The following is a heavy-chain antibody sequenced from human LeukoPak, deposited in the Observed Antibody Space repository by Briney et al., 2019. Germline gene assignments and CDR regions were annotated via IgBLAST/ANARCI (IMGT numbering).Heavy chain of an antibody. CDR1: GFTFSNFG. CDR2: LGGTNGYT. Sequence: PGGSLRLSCVASGFTFSNFGMSWVRQAPGKGLELVSSLGGTNGYTYYADSVKGRFSISRDNSKNTLYLHMNSLRAEDTALYYCAKVPSGCYACDFDNWGQGTLVTVSS. V-gene: IGHV3-23*01. D-gene: IGHD6-19*01. CDR3: AKVPSGCYACDFDN. J-gene: IGHJ4*02.